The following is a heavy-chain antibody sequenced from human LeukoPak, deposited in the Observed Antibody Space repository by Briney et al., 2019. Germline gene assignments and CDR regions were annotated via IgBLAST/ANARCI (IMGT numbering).Heavy chain of an antibody. CDR3: ASSDCSGGSCYSDAFDI. J-gene: IGHJ3*02. CDR2: MNPNSGNT. D-gene: IGHD2-15*01. CDR1: GYTFTSYD. Sequence: GASVKVSCKASGYTFTSYDINWVRQATGQGLEWMGWMNPNSGNTGYAQKFQGRVTMTRNTSISTAYMELSSLRSEDTAVYYCASSDCSGGSCYSDAFDIWGQGTMVTASS. V-gene: IGHV1-8*01.